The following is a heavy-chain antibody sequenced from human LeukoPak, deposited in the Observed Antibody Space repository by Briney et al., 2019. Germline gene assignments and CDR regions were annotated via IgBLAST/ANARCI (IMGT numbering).Heavy chain of an antibody. CDR3: ARQAVADNGFDY. CDR2: IYYSGNT. Sequence: SETLSLTCTVSGGSISSSSYYWGWIRQPPGEGLEWIGTIYYSGNTYYNPPLKSRVSISVDTSKKQFSLKLSSVTAADTAVYYCARQAVADNGFDYWGQGTLVTVSS. CDR1: GGSISSSSYY. D-gene: IGHD6-19*01. V-gene: IGHV4-39*01. J-gene: IGHJ4*02.